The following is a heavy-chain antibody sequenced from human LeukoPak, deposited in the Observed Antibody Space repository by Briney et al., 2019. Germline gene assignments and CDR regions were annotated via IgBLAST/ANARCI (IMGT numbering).Heavy chain of an antibody. CDR3: AKASTSCYAGAACGAFDI. Sequence: TGGSLRLSCAASGFTFSSYGMSWVRQAPGKGLEWVSAISGSGGSTYYADSVKGRFTISRDNSKNALYLQMNSLRAEDTAVYYCAKASTSCYAGAACGAFDIWGQGTMVTVSS. CDR2: ISGSGGST. V-gene: IGHV3-23*01. D-gene: IGHD2-2*01. CDR1: GFTFSSYG. J-gene: IGHJ3*02.